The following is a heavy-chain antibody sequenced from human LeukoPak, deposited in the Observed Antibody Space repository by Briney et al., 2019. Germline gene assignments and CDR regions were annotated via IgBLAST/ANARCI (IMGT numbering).Heavy chain of an antibody. D-gene: IGHD2-21*02. V-gene: IGHV1-18*01. J-gene: IGHJ5*02. CDR1: GYTFTSYG. Sequence: GASVKVSCKASGYTFTSYGISWVRQAPGQGLEWMGWISAYNGNTNYAQKLQGGVTMTTDTSTSTAYMELRSLRSDDTAVYYCARDRDCGGDCSPGWFDPWGQGTLVTVSS. CDR2: ISAYNGNT. CDR3: ARDRDCGGDCSPGWFDP.